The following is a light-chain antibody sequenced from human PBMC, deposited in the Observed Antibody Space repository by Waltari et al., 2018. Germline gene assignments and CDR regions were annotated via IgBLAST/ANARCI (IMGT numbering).Light chain of an antibody. CDR3: QQYNNWPPWT. V-gene: IGKV3-15*01. Sequence: EIVMTQSPATLSVSPGERATLSGRACQGVKSNLAWYQQKPGQAPRLLIYGASTRATGIPARFSGSGSGTEFTLTISSLQSEDFAVYYCQQYNNWPPWTFGQGTKVEIK. J-gene: IGKJ1*01. CDR2: GAS. CDR1: QGVKSN.